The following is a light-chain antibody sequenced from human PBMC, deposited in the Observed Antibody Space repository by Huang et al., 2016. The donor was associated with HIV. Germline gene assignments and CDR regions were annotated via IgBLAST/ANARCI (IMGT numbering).Light chain of an antibody. V-gene: IGKV3-15*01. CDR1: QSVNTN. J-gene: IGKJ2*01. Sequence: VMMSQSPATLAASPGERVTLSCGASQSVNTNLAWYQQKPGQPPRLLIYAASTRTTGVPARFAGSGSGTDFTLTIDSLQSDDFAVYYCQQYNKWPPEYTFGQGTRLEIK. CDR2: AAS. CDR3: QQYNKWPPEYT.